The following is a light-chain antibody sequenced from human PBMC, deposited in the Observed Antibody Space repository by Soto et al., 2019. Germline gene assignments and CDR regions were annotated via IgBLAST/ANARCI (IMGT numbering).Light chain of an antibody. V-gene: IGKV3-11*01. CDR2: DAS. J-gene: IGKJ5*01. CDR1: QSVSSY. CDR3: QQSSNWPPIN. Sequence: EIVLTQSPATLSFSPVERATLSCRASQSVSSYLAWYQQKPGQAPRLLIYDASNRATGIPARFSGSGSGTDFTLTIRSLEPEDFAVYYCQQSSNWPPINCGQGRRLEIK.